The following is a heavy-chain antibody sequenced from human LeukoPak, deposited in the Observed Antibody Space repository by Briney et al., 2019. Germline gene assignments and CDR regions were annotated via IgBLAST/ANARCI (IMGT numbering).Heavy chain of an antibody. D-gene: IGHD5-18*01. V-gene: IGHV5-51*01. Sequence: GESLKISCKGSGYTFSSYWIAWVRQMPGKGLEWMGVIYPGDSDTRYSPSFQAHVTISADRSLSAAYLQWSSLMASDTAMYFCATTPMLTEGLAYWGQGTLVTVSS. CDR2: IYPGDSDT. J-gene: IGHJ4*02. CDR3: ATTPMLTEGLAY. CDR1: GYTFSSYW.